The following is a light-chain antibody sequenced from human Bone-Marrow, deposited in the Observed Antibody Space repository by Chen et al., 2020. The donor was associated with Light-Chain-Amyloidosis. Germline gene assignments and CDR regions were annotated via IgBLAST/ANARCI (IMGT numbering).Light chain of an antibody. CDR2: EDD. Sequence: NFMLTQPHPVSESPGKTVLSSCTRSCSSIATNYVQWYQQRPGSSPTTVIYEDDQRPSGVPDRFSGSIDRSSNSAALTISGLKTEDEADYYCQSYQGSSQGVFGGGTKLTVL. V-gene: IGLV6-57*01. J-gene: IGLJ3*02. CDR1: CSSIATNY. CDR3: QSYQGSSQGV.